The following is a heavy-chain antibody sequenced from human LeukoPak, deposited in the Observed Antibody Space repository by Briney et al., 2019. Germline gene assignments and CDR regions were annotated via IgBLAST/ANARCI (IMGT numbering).Heavy chain of an antibody. CDR1: GFTFSSYS. CDR3: ARDRTEGSGWYGTYGMDV. CDR2: ISSSSSTI. Sequence: QPGGSLRLSCAASGFTFSSYSMNWVRQAPGKGLEWVSYISSSSSTIYYADSVKGRFTISRDNAKNSLYLQMNSLRAEDTAVYYCARDRTEGSGWYGTYGMDVWGQGTTVTVSS. J-gene: IGHJ6*02. D-gene: IGHD6-19*01. V-gene: IGHV3-48*04.